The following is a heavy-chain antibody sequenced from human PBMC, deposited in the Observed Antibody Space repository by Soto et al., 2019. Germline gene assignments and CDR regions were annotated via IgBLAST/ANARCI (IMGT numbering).Heavy chain of an antibody. CDR3: AKDIGIVATKARGMDV. CDR2: ISYDGSNK. V-gene: IGHV3-30*18. Sequence: SLRLSCAASGFTFSSYGMHWVRQAPGQGLEWVAVISYDGSNKYYADSVKGRFTISRDNSKNTLYLQMSSLRAEDTAVYYCAKDIGIVATKARGMDVWGQGPTVTVSS. D-gene: IGHD5-12*01. J-gene: IGHJ6*02. CDR1: GFTFSSYG.